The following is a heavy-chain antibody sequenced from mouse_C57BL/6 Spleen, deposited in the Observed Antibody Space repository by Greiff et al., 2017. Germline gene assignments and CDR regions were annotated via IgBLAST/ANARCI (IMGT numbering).Heavy chain of an antibody. V-gene: IGHV1-26*01. Sequence: VQLQQSGPELVKPGASVKISCKASGYTFTDYSMNWVKQSHGKSLEWIGDINPNNGGPSSNQKFQGKATLTVDKSSSTAYMELRSLTAEDSAVYYWARIYYGNYPYAMDYWGQGTSGTVSS. CDR1: GYTFTDYS. CDR3: ARIYYGNYPYAMDY. CDR2: INPNNGGP. J-gene: IGHJ4*01. D-gene: IGHD2-1*01.